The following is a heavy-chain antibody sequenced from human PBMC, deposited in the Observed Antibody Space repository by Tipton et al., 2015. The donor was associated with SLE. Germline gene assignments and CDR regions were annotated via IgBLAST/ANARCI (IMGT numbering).Heavy chain of an antibody. J-gene: IGHJ4*02. V-gene: IGHV4-39*07. CDR3: VRLRSKVLIDY. Sequence: TLSLTCTVSGGSVSSGSYYWAWVRQPPGKGLEWIGEIQHSGYTNSNPSLESRVTMSVDKSKNQFSLKLSSVTVADTAVYYCVRLRSKVLIDYWGQGTLVTVSS. CDR2: IQHSGYT. D-gene: IGHD2-8*01. CDR1: GGSVSSGSYY.